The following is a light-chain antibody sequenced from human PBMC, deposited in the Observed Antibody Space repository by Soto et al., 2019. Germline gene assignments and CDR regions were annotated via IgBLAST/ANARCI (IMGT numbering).Light chain of an antibody. CDR2: EGS. V-gene: IGLV2-23*01. Sequence: QSVLPQPCSVSVSPGQSITISCTGTSSDVGSYNLVSWYQQHPGKAPKLMIYEGSKRPSGVSNRFSGSKSGNTASLTISGLQAEDEADYYCCSYAGSSTYVFGPGTKVTVL. J-gene: IGLJ1*01. CDR1: SSDVGSYNL. CDR3: CSYAGSSTYV.